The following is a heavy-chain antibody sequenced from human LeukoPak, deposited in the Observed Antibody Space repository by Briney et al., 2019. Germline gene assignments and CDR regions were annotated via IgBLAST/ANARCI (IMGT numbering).Heavy chain of an antibody. CDR3: ARERTSGWDAFDF. Sequence: GGSLRLSCAASGFTFSSFWMHWVRQAPGKGLVWVSRINSVGSSTSYADSVKGRFTISRDNSKNTLYLQMNSLRAEDTAVYYCARERTSGWDAFDFWGQGTLVTVSS. D-gene: IGHD6-19*01. CDR2: INSVGSST. J-gene: IGHJ4*02. CDR1: GFTFSSFW. V-gene: IGHV3-74*01.